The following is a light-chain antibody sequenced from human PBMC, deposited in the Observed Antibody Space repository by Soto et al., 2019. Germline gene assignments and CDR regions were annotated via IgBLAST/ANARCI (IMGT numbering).Light chain of an antibody. CDR1: QSASDN. J-gene: IGKJ2*01. CDR2: GAS. V-gene: IGKV3-15*01. Sequence: EIVMTQSPATLSVSPGGRATISCRASQSASDNLDWYQQRRGQAPRLLIYGASARATDIPSRFSGSGSGTEFSLTISSLQSEDFAVYFCQQYYKLPYTFGQGTRLAIQ. CDR3: QQYYKLPYT.